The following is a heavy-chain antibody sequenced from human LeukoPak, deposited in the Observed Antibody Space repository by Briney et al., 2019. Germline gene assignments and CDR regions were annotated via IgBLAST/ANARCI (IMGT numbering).Heavy chain of an antibody. Sequence: GGSLRLSCAASGFTFSSYEMNWVRQAPGQGLEWVSYISSSGSTIYYADSVKGRFTISRDNAKNSLYLQMNSLRAGDTAVYYCASPHDMDVWGQGTTVTVSS. J-gene: IGHJ6*02. CDR1: GFTFSSYE. CDR2: ISSSGSTI. V-gene: IGHV3-48*03. CDR3: ASPHDMDV.